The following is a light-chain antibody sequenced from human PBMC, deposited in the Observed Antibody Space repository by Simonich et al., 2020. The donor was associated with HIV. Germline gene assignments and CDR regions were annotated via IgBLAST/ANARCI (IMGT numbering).Light chain of an antibody. CDR2: DAS. Sequence: EIVLTQSTATLSLSPGERATLSCRACQSVSSYLAWYQQKPGQAPRLLIYDASNRATGIPARFSGSGSGTDFTLTISSLEPEDFAVYYCQQRTNWRTFGQGTKVEIK. CDR1: QSVSSY. V-gene: IGKV3-11*01. CDR3: QQRTNWRT. J-gene: IGKJ1*01.